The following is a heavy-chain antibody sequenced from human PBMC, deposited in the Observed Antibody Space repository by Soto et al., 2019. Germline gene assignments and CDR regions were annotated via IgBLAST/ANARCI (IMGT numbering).Heavy chain of an antibody. CDR2: ISYDGSNK. D-gene: IGHD3-9*01. J-gene: IGHJ6*02. Sequence: GGSLRLSCAASGFTFSSYGMHWVRQAPGKGLEWVAVISYDGSNKYYADSVKGRFTISRDNSKNTLYLQMNSLRAEDTAVYYCAKSLTYYDILTGYYADYYYYCMDVWSQGTTDIVSS. CDR1: GFTFSSYG. V-gene: IGHV3-30*18. CDR3: AKSLTYYDILTGYYADYYYYCMDV.